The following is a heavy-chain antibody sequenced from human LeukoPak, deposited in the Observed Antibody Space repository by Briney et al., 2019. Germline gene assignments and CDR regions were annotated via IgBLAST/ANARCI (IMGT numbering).Heavy chain of an antibody. D-gene: IGHD5-18*01. J-gene: IGHJ4*02. Sequence: ASVKVSCKASGYTFTSYDINWMRQATGQGLEWMGWMNPNSGNTGYAQKFQGRVTMTRNTSISTAYMELSSLRSEDTAVYYCASRIRGYSYGPVAQWGQGTLVTVSS. CDR1: GYTFTSYD. V-gene: IGHV1-8*01. CDR3: ASRIRGYSYGPVAQ. CDR2: MNPNSGNT.